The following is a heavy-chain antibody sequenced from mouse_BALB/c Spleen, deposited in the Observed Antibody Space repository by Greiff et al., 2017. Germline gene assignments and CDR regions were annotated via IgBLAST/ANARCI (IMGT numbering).Heavy chain of an antibody. D-gene: IGHD2-4*01. CDR2: ISDGGSYT. J-gene: IGHJ3*01. V-gene: IGHV5-4*02. CDR1: GFTFSDYY. Sequence: EVKLVESGGGLVKPGGSLKLSCAASGFTFSDYYMYWVRQTPEKRLEWVATISDGGSYTYYPDSVKGRFTISRDNAKNNLYLQMSSLKSEDTAMYYCARGDYAFAYWGQGTLVTVSA. CDR3: ARGDYAFAY.